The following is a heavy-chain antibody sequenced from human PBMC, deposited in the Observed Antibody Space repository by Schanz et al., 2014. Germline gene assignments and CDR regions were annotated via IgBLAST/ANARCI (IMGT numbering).Heavy chain of an antibody. CDR2: IRFDASAK. D-gene: IGHD6-19*01. CDR3: AKRSYASTFYTSGTYLDH. J-gene: IGHJ5*02. Sequence: QVQLVESGGGVAQPGGSLRLSCAASGFSFSGYGMHWVRQAPGKGLEWVAYIRFDASAKYYGDSVEGRFTISRDNAKNTLYLQMNSLRPEDTALYYCAKRSYASTFYTSGTYLDHWGQGTVVTVSS. CDR1: GFSFSGYG. V-gene: IGHV3-30*02.